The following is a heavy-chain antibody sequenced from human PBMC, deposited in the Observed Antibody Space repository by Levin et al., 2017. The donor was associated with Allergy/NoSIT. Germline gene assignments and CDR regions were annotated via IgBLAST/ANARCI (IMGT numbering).Heavy chain of an antibody. CDR1: GFTFSSYS. J-gene: IGHJ4*02. V-gene: IGHV3-21*01. Sequence: GGSLRLSCAASGFTFSSYSMNWVRQAPGKGLEWVSSISSSSSYIYYADSVKGRFTISRDNAKNSLYLQMNSLRAEDTAVYYCAKGGTTVTTRLDYWGQGTLVTVSS. CDR2: ISSSSSYI. CDR3: AKGGTTVTTRLDY. D-gene: IGHD4-17*01.